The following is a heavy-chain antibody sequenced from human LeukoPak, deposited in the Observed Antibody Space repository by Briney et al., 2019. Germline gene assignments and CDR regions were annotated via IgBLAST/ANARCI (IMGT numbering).Heavy chain of an antibody. J-gene: IGHJ6*02. D-gene: IGHD1-14*01. CDR2: IIPIFGIA. V-gene: IGHV1-69*04. CDR1: GGTFSSYA. Sequence: ASVKVSCKASGGTFSSYAISWVRQAPGQGLEWMRRIIPIFGIANYAQKFQGRVTITADKSTSTAYMELSSLRSEDTAVYYCARARKGPYAYYYYGMDVWGQGTTVTVSS. CDR3: ARARKGPYAYYYYGMDV.